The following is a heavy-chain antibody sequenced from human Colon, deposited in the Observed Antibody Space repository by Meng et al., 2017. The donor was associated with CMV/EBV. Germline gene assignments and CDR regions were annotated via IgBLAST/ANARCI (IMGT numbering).Heavy chain of an antibody. J-gene: IGHJ6*02. V-gene: IGHV3-73*01. CDR2: IRTKGNSYAT. CDR1: GLSFSGSA. CDR3: AREVVPPRRMDV. D-gene: IGHD2-2*01. Sequence: GESLKISCAASGLSFSGSAMHWVRQASGKGLEWVGRIRTKGNSYATEYAAAVKGRFTISRDDSKNTAYLQMNSLKTEDTAVYYCAREVVPPRRMDVWGQGTTVTVSS.